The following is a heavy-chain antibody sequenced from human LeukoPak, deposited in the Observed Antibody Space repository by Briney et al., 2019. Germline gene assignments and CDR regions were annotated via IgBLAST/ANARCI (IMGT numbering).Heavy chain of an antibody. CDR2: FPYSGTT. CDR3: ARHGGYSYGSFDY. V-gene: IGHV4-59*08. CDR1: GCTISSYY. D-gene: IGHD5-18*01. J-gene: IGHJ4*02. Sequence: SDTLTLTCNVSGCTISSYYWTWLRQPPGKGLEWIGYFPYSGTTIHNTSLTRPVSISLDTSMHQFSLNLNSVTAAHTAVYYCARHGGYSYGSFDYWGQGTLVTVSS.